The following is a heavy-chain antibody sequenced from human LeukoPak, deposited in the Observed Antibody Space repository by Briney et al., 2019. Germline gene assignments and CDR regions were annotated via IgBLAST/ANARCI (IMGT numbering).Heavy chain of an antibody. CDR2: INHSGST. J-gene: IGHJ4*02. V-gene: IGHV4-34*01. Sequence: SETLSLTCAVYGGSFSGYYWGWIRQPPGKGLEWIGEINHSGSTNYNPSLKSRVTISVDTSKNQFSLKLSSVTAADTAVYYCARGFGYRSPIDYWGQGTLVTVSS. D-gene: IGHD3-16*01. CDR3: ARGFGYRSPIDY. CDR1: GGSFSGYY.